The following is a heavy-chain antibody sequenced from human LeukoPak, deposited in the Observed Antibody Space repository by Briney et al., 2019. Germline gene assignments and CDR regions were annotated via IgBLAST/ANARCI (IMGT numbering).Heavy chain of an antibody. J-gene: IGHJ6*04. CDR1: GFTVSSNY. Sequence: GGSLRLSCAASGFTVSSNYMSWVRQAPGKGLEWVAVISYDETNKYYEDSVKGRFTISRDNAKNSLYLQMNSLRAEDTAVYYCAELGITMIGGVWGKGTTVTISS. V-gene: IGHV3-30*18. CDR2: ISYDETNK. CDR3: AELGITMIGGV. D-gene: IGHD3-10*02.